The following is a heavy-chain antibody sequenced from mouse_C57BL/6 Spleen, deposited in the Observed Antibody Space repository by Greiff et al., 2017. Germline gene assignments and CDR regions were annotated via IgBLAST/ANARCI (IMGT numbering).Heavy chain of an antibody. J-gene: IGHJ4*01. CDR1: GFTFSDYG. CDR2: ISSGSSTI. D-gene: IGHD1-1*01. V-gene: IGHV5-17*01. Sequence: EVQVVESGGGLVKPGGSLKLSCAASGFTFSDYGMHWVRQAPEKGLEWVAYISSGSSTIYYADTVKGRFTISRDNAKNTLFLQMTSLRSEDTAMYYCARTGYGKNYAMDYWGQGTSVTVSS. CDR3: ARTGYGKNYAMDY.